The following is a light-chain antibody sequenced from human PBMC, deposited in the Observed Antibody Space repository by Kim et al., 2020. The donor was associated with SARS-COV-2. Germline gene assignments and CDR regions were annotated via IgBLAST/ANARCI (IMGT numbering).Light chain of an antibody. CDR2: DAS. J-gene: IGKJ2*01. CDR3: HQTNSFPYT. V-gene: IGKV1-12*01. CDR1: QAIRSW. Sequence: SVSVGDRVTIIRRASQAIRSWLAVSHQTPGNAPKLLVYDASTLKDGGPSMFSGSGSETDFTLIISGLQAEYFATYHCHQTNSFPYTFGQGTKLEIK.